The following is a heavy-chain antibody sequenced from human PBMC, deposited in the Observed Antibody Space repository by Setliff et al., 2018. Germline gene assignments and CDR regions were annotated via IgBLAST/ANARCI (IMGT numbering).Heavy chain of an antibody. CDR1: GYTFTGYY. V-gene: IGHV1-2*04. CDR3: AKDWNPSTYWYTDYFDS. J-gene: IGHJ4*02. D-gene: IGHD2-2*01. Sequence: GASVKVSCKASGYTFTGYYMHWVRQAPGQGLEWMGWINPNSGGTNYAQKFQGWVTMTRDTSISTAYMELSRLRSDDTAVYYCAKDWNPSTYWYTDYFDSWGQGTLVTVSS. CDR2: INPNSGGT.